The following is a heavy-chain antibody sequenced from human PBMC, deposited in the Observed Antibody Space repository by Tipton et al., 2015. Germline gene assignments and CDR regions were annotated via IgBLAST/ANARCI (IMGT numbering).Heavy chain of an antibody. J-gene: IGHJ6*02. CDR2: IYYSGST. Sequence: TLSLTCNVSGDAISSHYWSWIRQPPGKGLEWIGNIYYSGSTKYNPSLKNRVTISVDTSKNQFSLKLSSVTAADTAVYYCATLRFWNYYYGMDVWGQGTTVTVSS. V-gene: IGHV4-59*11. D-gene: IGHD3-3*01. CDR3: ATLRFWNYYYGMDV. CDR1: GDAISSHY.